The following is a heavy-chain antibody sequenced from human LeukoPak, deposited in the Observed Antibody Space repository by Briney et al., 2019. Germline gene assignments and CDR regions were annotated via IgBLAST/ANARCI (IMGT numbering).Heavy chain of an antibody. Sequence: GGSLRLSCTASGFTLSNFAMSWVRRAPAKGLEWVSGNTGSVEYYANSVKGRFTISRDNSKNTLYLQMNSLVAEDTATYYCARGSDLASYNELEYWGQGTLVTVSS. V-gene: IGHV3-23*01. CDR2: NTGSVE. D-gene: IGHD2-21*01. J-gene: IGHJ4*02. CDR3: ARGSDLASYNELEY. CDR1: GFTLSNFA.